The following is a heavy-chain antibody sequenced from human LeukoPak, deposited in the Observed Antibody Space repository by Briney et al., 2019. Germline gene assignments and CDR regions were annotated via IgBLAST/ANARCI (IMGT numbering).Heavy chain of an antibody. CDR2: IKPDGSEK. Sequence: GGSLRLSCAASGFTFSGYWMSWVRQAPGKGLEWVANIKPDGSEKYYVDSVKGRFTISRDNAKNSLYLQMNGLRAEDTAVYYCARDRIQIWSHDYWGQGTLVTVSS. CDR1: GFTFSGYW. CDR3: ARDRIQIWSHDY. J-gene: IGHJ4*02. D-gene: IGHD5-18*01. V-gene: IGHV3-7*04.